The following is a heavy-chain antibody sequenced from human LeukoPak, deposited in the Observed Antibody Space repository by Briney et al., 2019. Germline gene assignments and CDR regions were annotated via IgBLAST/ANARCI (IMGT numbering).Heavy chain of an antibody. CDR3: ARELRDSSGYYLAPFDY. V-gene: IGHV1-69*01. Sequence: SVKVSCKASGDTYSSYAISWVRQAPGQGLEWMGGIIPIFGTPNYAQKFQGRVTITADESTTTAYMELSSLRSEDTAMYYCARELRDSSGYYLAPFDYWGQGTLVTVSS. CDR2: IIPIFGTP. CDR1: GDTYSSYA. D-gene: IGHD3-22*01. J-gene: IGHJ4*02.